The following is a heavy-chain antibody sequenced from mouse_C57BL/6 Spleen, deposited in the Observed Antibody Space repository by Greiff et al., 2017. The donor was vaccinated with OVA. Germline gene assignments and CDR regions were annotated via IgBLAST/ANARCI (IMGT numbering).Heavy chain of an antibody. D-gene: IGHD1-1*01. Sequence: EVQVVESGAELVRPGASVKLSCTASGFNIKDDYMHWVKQRPEQGLEWIGWIDPENGDTEYASKFQGKATITADTSSNTAYLQLSSLTSEDTAVYYCTDYYGSSTGFAYWGQGTLVTVSA. V-gene: IGHV14-4*01. CDR3: TDYYGSSTGFAY. CDR1: GFNIKDDY. J-gene: IGHJ3*01. CDR2: IDPENGDT.